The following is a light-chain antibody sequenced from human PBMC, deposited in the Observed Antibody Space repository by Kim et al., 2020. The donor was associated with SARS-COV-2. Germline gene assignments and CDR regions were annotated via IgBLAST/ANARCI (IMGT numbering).Light chain of an antibody. CDR2: HAF. Sequence: SLSPGERATLSCTASQSIGTDLAWYQHKPGQAPRLLIYHAFTRATGIPARISGSGSGTEFTLTISSLQSEDFAVYYCQQYNDWPLTFGGGTKVEIK. J-gene: IGKJ4*01. CDR1: QSIGTD. V-gene: IGKV3D-15*01. CDR3: QQYNDWPLT.